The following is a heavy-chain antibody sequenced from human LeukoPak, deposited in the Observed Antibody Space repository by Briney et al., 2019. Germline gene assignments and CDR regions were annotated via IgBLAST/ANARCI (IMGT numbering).Heavy chain of an antibody. Sequence: GGSLRLSCAASGFTFSNYAMSWVRQAPGKGLEWVSTICGSGGSTHYADSVKGRFTISRDNSKDTLYLQMNSLRAEDTAVYYCARALSDAPTLGYCSGTSCYTAYWGQGTLVTVSS. V-gene: IGHV3-23*01. CDR1: GFTFSNYA. CDR3: ARALSDAPTLGYCSGTSCYTAY. J-gene: IGHJ4*02. CDR2: ICGSGGST. D-gene: IGHD2-2*02.